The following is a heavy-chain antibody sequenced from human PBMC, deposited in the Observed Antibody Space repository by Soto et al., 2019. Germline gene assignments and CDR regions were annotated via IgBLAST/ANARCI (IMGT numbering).Heavy chain of an antibody. V-gene: IGHV3-30-3*01. D-gene: IGHD5-18*01. Sequence: GGSLRLSCAASGFTFSSYAMHWVRQAPGKGLEWVAVISYDGSNKYYADSVKGRFTISRDNSKNTLYLQMNSLRAEDTAVYYCAREGDAWIQLWLEGNYYYGMDVWGQGTTVTVSS. CDR1: GFTFSSYA. J-gene: IGHJ6*02. CDR3: AREGDAWIQLWLEGNYYYGMDV. CDR2: ISYDGSNK.